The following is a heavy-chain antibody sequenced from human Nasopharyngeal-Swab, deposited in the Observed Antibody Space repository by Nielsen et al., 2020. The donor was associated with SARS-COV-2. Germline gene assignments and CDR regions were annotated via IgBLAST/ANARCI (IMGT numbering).Heavy chain of an antibody. J-gene: IGHJ4*02. D-gene: IGHD5-12*01. V-gene: IGHV1-69*13. CDR1: GGTFSSYA. CDR2: IIPIFGTA. Sequence: SVKVSCKASGGTFSSYAISWVRQAPGQGLEWMGGIIPIFGTANYAQKFQGRVTITADESTSTAYMELSSLRSEDTAVCYCARTVATGPYYFDYWGQGTLVTVSS. CDR3: ARTVATGPYYFDY.